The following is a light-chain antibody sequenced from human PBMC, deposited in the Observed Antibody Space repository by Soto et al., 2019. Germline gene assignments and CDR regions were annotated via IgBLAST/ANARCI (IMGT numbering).Light chain of an antibody. CDR1: RSNIGAGYD. CDR2: RNH. Sequence: QPVLTQPPSVSGAPGQRVTISCTGRRSNIGAGYDVHWYQQIPGAAPKLLIYRNHDRPSGVPDRFSGSKSGTSASLVITGLQAEDESDYYCQSYDTSVSGARVFGGGTKLTVL. V-gene: IGLV1-40*01. J-gene: IGLJ3*02. CDR3: QSYDTSVSGARV.